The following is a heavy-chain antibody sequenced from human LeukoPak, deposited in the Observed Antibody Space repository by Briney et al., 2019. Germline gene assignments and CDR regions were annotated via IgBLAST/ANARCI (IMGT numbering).Heavy chain of an antibody. V-gene: IGHV1-18*01. CDR1: GYTFSNYG. J-gene: IGHJ4*01. CDR3: ARDNDKVVDH. CDR2: ITAYNGNR. Sequence: SVKVSCKTSGYTFSNYGISWVRQAPGQGLEWMGWITAYNGNRLYAQRFQGRITLTTDTSTSTSYMELRSLEYDDTAIYYCARDNDKVVDHWGQGTLVTVSS. D-gene: IGHD1-1*01.